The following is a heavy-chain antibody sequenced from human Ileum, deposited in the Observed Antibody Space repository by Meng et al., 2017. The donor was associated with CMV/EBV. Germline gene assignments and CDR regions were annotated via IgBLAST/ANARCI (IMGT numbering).Heavy chain of an antibody. CDR2: VSYSGST. D-gene: IGHD5/OR15-5a*01. CDR1: RGSINYNS. CDR3: ALYSVYAAFDF. J-gene: IGHJ4*02. Sequence: GSLRLSCTVSRGSINYNSWSWIRQSARKGLEWIGSVSYSGSTNYNPSLKSRVSISMDTSENQFSLKVTSVTAGDTAVYYCALYSVYAAFDFWGQGTLVTVSS. V-gene: IGHV4-59*01.